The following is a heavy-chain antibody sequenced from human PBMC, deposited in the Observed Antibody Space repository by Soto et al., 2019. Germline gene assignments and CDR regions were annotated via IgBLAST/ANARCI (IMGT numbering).Heavy chain of an antibody. V-gene: IGHV3-64D*06. D-gene: IGHD3-10*01. CDR2: ISSNGGST. CDR3: VKTTHMVRGVIITAPPDAFDI. J-gene: IGHJ3*02. Sequence: GGSLRLSCSASGFTFSSYAMHWVRQAPGKGLEYVSAISSNGGSTYYADSVKGRFTISRDNSKNTLYLQMSSLRAEDTAVYYCVKTTHMVRGVIITAPPDAFDIWGQGTMVTVSS. CDR1: GFTFSSYA.